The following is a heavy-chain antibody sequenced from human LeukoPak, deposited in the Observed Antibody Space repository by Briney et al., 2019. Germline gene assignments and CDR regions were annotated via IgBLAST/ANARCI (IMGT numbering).Heavy chain of an antibody. Sequence: GGSLRLSCAASGFTFSSYSMNWVRQAPGKGLEWVSYISSSSSTIYYADSVKGRFTISRDNAKNSLYLQMNSLRAEDTAVYYYARGPNSSGYYSHPFDYWGQGTLVTVSS. CDR1: GFTFSSYS. CDR2: ISSSSSTI. V-gene: IGHV3-48*01. D-gene: IGHD3-22*01. CDR3: ARGPNSSGYYSHPFDY. J-gene: IGHJ4*02.